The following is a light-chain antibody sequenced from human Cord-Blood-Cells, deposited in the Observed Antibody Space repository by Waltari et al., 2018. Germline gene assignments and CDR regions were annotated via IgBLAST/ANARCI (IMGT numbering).Light chain of an antibody. J-gene: IGLJ1*01. CDR3: CSYAGSSTCV. CDR2: EGS. CDR1: SSDVGCYNL. Sequence: QSALTQPASVSGSPGQSITISPPGSSSDVGCYNLVSWYQQHPGKSPKLMFYEGSKRPSGVSNRFSGSKSGNTASLTISGLQAEDEADYYCCSYAGSSTCVFGTGTKVTVL. V-gene: IGLV2-23*01.